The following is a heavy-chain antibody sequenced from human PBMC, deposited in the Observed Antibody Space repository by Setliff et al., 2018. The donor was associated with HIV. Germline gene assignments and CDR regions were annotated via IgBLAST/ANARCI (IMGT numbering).Heavy chain of an antibody. V-gene: IGHV4-34*01. D-gene: IGHD1-7*01. J-gene: IGHJ6*03. CDR1: GGAFSGYY. Sequence: LSLTCAVYGGAFSGYYWSWVRQPPGKGLEWIGEINHSGSTNYNPSLKSRVTISVDTSKNQFSLKLSSVTAADTAVYYCARDRSTWNYGKNYMDVWGKGTTVTVSS. CDR3: ARDRSTWNYGKNYMDV. CDR2: INHSGST.